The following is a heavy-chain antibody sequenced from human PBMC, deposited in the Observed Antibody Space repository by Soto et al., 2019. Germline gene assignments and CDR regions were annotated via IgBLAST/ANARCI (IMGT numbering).Heavy chain of an antibody. CDR3: ARDCGYWNYYVYVMDV. V-gene: IGHV3-33*01. CDR2: IWYDGSNK. CDR1: GFTFSSYG. J-gene: IGHJ6*02. Sequence: QVQLVGSGGGVVQPGRSLRLSCAASGFTFSSYGMHWVRQAPGKGLEWVAVIWYDGSNKYYADSVKGRFTISGDNSKSTLYLQVNSLRDEDKAVYYCARDCGYWNYYVYVMDVWCQGTTVTVSS. D-gene: IGHD2-8*02.